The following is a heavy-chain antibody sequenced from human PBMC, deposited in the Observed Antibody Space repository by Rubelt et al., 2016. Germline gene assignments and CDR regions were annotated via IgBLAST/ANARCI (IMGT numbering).Heavy chain of an antibody. CDR2: INHSGST. CDR1: GGSFSGYY. Sequence: QVQLQQWGAGLLKPSETLSLTCAVYGGSFSGYYWSWIRQPPGKGLEWIGEINHSGSTNYNPSLKSRVTISVHTAKNQFSLKLSSVTAADTAVYYWARGRRGSSSWLGRDYYGMDVWGQGTTVTVSS. CDR3: ARGRRGSSSWLGRDYYGMDV. J-gene: IGHJ6*02. V-gene: IGHV4-34*01. D-gene: IGHD6-13*01.